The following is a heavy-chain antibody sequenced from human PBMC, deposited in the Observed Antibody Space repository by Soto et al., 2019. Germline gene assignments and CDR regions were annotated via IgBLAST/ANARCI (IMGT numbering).Heavy chain of an antibody. Sequence: SGKVSCKASGGTFSSYSITWLRQAPGQGLEWMGGITPMFGTPNYAQKFRGRVTITADESTSTAYMEVGSLRSEDTAMYFCARDGTLYDSRAYYYLYWGQGTLVTVSS. D-gene: IGHD3-22*01. CDR1: GGTFSSYS. CDR3: ARDGTLYDSRAYYYLY. V-gene: IGHV1-69*13. J-gene: IGHJ4*02. CDR2: ITPMFGTP.